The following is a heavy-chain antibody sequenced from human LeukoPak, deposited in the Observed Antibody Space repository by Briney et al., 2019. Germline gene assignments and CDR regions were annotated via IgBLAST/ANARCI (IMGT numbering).Heavy chain of an antibody. D-gene: IGHD1-7*01. V-gene: IGHV4-59*01. CDR1: GGSISSYY. Sequence: SETLSLTCTVSGGSISSYYWSWIRQPPEKGLEWIGYIYYSGSTNYNPSLKSRVTISVDTSKNQFSLKLSSVTAADTAVYYCARDNWNYGSSMDVWGQGTTVTVSS. CDR3: ARDNWNYGSSMDV. J-gene: IGHJ6*02. CDR2: IYYSGST.